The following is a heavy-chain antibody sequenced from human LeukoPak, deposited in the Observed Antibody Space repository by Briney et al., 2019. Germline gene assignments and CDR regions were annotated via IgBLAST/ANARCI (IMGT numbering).Heavy chain of an antibody. D-gene: IGHD2-8*01. CDR2: INPSGGST. CDR1: GYTFTSYY. CDR3: ARNGCTNGACVGGSTGIDY. Sequence: ASVKVSCKASGYTFTSYYMHWVRQAPGQGLEWMGIINPSGGSTSYAQKFQGRVTMTRDTFTSTVYMELSSLRSEDTAVYYCARNGCTNGACVGGSTGIDYWGQGTLVTVSS. V-gene: IGHV1-46*01. J-gene: IGHJ4*02.